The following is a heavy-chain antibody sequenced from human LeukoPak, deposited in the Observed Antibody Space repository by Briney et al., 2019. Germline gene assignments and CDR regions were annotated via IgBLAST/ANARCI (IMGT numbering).Heavy chain of an antibody. D-gene: IGHD4-17*01. V-gene: IGHV4-39*01. CDR1: GGSISSSSYY. CDR2: IYYGENT. Sequence: PSETLSLTCTVSGGSISSSSYYWGWIRQPPGKGLEWIGNIYYGENTYYNSSLKSRVTISIDTSKNQFYLKLSSLTAADTAVYYCAGTYGDYTLHYYYYMDVWGKGTTVTISS. J-gene: IGHJ6*03. CDR3: AGTYGDYTLHYYYYMDV.